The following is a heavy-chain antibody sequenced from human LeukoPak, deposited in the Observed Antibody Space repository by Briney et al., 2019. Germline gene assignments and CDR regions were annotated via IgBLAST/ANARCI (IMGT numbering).Heavy chain of an antibody. Sequence: SDLLCFTYSETGRSRRGGEHHLRWVRQPPIKRLEFIGSLDESGRSYYNRPLKGRVSISGDTSGKQYSLNLTSVTAADTAVYFCARDRGGYPFFLDVWGRGTTVIVSS. J-gene: IGHJ6*04. D-gene: IGHD2-2*01. CDR2: LDESGRS. CDR3: ARDRGGYPFFLDV. CDR1: GRSRRGGEHH. V-gene: IGHV4-39*07.